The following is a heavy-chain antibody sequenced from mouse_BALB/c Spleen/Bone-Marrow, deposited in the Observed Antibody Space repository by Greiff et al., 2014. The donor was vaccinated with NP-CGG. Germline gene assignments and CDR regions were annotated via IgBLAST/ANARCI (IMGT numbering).Heavy chain of an antibody. Sequence: LQQSGGNLVQPGGSLKLSCAASGFTFSSYTMSWVRQTPEKRLEWVAYISNGGGSTYYPDTEKGRFTIPRDNATNTLYLQMSSLKSEDTAMYYCARQSYEGFAYWGQGTLVTVSA. D-gene: IGHD2-3*01. CDR3: ARQSYEGFAY. V-gene: IGHV5-12-2*01. J-gene: IGHJ3*01. CDR2: ISNGGGST. CDR1: GFTFSSYT.